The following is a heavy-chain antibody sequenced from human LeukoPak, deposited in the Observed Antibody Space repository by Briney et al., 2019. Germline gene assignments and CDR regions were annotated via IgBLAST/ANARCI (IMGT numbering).Heavy chain of an antibody. CDR1: GGSVSSGTYY. D-gene: IGHD3-22*01. J-gene: IGHJ4*02. V-gene: IGHV4-39*07. Sequence: PSETLSLTCTVSGGSVSSGTYYWSWIRQPPGKGLEWIGNIYYSGSAYYNPSLKSRVTISVDRSRNQFSLKLRSVTAADTAVYFCARVPDSSGYGSVWGQGTLVTVSS. CDR3: ARVPDSSGYGSV. CDR2: IYYSGSA.